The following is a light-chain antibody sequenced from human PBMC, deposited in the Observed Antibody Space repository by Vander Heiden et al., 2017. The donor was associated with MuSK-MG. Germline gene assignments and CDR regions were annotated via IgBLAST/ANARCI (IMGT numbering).Light chain of an antibody. V-gene: IGKV3-20*01. CDR2: GAS. CDR3: QKYGDSKV. J-gene: IGKJ4*01. Sequence: IALTQSPGTLSLSPGERTTLSCRASEIVSGNKLEWYQQKSGQSPRLLIYGASNRASGIPDRFRGGGSGTDFTLTSTRREPEDFAVYYWQKYGDSKVFGGGTKVEIK. CDR1: EIVSGNK.